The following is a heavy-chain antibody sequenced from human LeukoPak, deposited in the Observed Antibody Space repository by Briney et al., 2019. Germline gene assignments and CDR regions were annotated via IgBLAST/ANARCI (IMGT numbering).Heavy chain of an antibody. CDR3: ASVSDRRDGYNF. CDR1: GGSISSGSYY. V-gene: IGHV4-61*02. CDR2: IYTSGST. Sequence: SETLSLTCTVSGGSISSGSYYWSWIRQPAGKGLEWIGRIYTSGSTNYNPSLKSRVTISVDTSKNQFSLKLSSVTAADTAVYYCASVSDRRDGYNFWGQGTLVTVSS. J-gene: IGHJ4*02. D-gene: IGHD5-24*01.